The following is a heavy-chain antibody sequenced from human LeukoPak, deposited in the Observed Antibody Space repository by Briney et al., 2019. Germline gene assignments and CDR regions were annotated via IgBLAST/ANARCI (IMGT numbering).Heavy chain of an antibody. CDR3: ARVNKREIAARPHYYYYMDV. J-gene: IGHJ6*03. CDR1: GGSISSGDYY. D-gene: IGHD6-6*01. CDR2: IYYSGNT. V-gene: IGHV4-30-4*08. Sequence: PSETLSLTCSVSGGSISSGDYYWSWIRQPPGRGLEWIGDIYYSGNTYYNPSLKSRVTMSVDTSKNQFSLKLSSVTAADTAVYYCARVNKREIAARPHYYYYMDVWGKGTAVTVSS.